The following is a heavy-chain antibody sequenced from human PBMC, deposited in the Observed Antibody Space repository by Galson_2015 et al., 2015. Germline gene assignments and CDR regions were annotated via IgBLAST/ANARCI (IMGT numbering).Heavy chain of an antibody. D-gene: IGHD2-15*01. CDR3: AREKVVVSESQGKYLDS. Sequence: SLRLSCAASGFVSSTYDIHWVRQAPGKGLEWVAGISYDGFEEYYADSVKGRFTISRDKYRNTVNLQMDNLRVEDTAIYYCAREKVVVSESQGKYLDSWGQGTQVTVSS. V-gene: IGHV3-30*12. CDR1: GFVSSTYD. J-gene: IGHJ4*02. CDR2: ISYDGFEE.